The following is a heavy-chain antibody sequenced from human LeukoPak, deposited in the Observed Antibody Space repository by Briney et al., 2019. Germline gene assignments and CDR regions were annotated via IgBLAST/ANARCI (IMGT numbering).Heavy chain of an antibody. J-gene: IGHJ4*02. CDR3: ARDSSGYSRGYFDY. Sequence: PGGSLRLSCAASGFTFSSYGRNWVRRAPGKGLEWVSYIWSSGSTMYYADSVKGRFAIHRDNAKNSLYLQMNSLRAEDTAVYYCARDSSGYSRGYFDYWGQGTLVTVSS. CDR1: GFTFSSYG. CDR2: IWSSGSTM. V-gene: IGHV3-48*03. D-gene: IGHD6-19*01.